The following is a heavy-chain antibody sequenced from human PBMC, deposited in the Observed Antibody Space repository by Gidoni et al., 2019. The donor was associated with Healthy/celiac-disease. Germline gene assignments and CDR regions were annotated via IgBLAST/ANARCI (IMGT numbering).Heavy chain of an antibody. CDR2: IWYDGSNK. CDR3: ARDPRGSSWYVFY. D-gene: IGHD6-13*01. V-gene: IGHV3-33*01. CDR1: GFTFSSYG. Sequence: QVQLVESGGGVVQPGRSLRLSCAASGFTFSSYGMHWVRQAPGKGLEWVAVIWYDGSNKYYADSVKGRFTISRDNSKNTLYLQMNSLRAEDTAVYYCARDPRGSSWYVFYWGQGTLVTVSS. J-gene: IGHJ4*02.